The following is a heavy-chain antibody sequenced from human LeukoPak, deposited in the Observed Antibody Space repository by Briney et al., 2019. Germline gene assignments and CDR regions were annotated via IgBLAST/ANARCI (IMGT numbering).Heavy chain of an antibody. Sequence: ASVKVSCKASGYTFTSYAMNWVRQAPGQGLEWMGWINTNTGNPTYAQDFTGRFVFSLDTSVSTAYLQISSLKAEDTAVYYCARDIYVLRYFDWLFTSDAFDIWGQGTMVTVSS. D-gene: IGHD3-9*01. CDR1: GYTFTSYA. CDR3: ARDIYVLRYFDWLFTSDAFDI. CDR2: INTNTGNP. J-gene: IGHJ3*02. V-gene: IGHV7-4-1*02.